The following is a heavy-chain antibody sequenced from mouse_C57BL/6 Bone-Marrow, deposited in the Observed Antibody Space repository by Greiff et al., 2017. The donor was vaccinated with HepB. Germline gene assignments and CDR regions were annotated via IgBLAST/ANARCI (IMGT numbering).Heavy chain of an antibody. J-gene: IGHJ2*01. CDR3: ARDPDYYGSSYRGGPFDY. Sequence: EVQLQQSGPELVKPGASVKISCKASGYSFTGYYMNWVKQSPEKSLEWIGEINPSTGGTTYNQKFKAKATLTVDKSSSTAYMQLNSLTSEDSAVYYCARDPDYYGSSYRGGPFDYWGQGTTLTVSS. D-gene: IGHD1-1*01. CDR1: GYSFTGYY. V-gene: IGHV1-42*01. CDR2: INPSTGGT.